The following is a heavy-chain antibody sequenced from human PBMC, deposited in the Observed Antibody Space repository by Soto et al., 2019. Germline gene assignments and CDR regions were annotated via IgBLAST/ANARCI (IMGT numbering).Heavy chain of an antibody. D-gene: IGHD5-18*01. Sequence: SETLSLTCTVSGGSISSYYWSWIRQPPGRGLEWIGYIYHSGSINYNPSLKSRITTSVDTSKQQFSLELNSVTAADTAIYYCAASRGYSYGYGWFDPWGQGILVTVPQ. CDR1: GGSISSYY. CDR2: IYHSGSI. J-gene: IGHJ5*02. CDR3: AASRGYSYGYGWFDP. V-gene: IGHV4-59*01.